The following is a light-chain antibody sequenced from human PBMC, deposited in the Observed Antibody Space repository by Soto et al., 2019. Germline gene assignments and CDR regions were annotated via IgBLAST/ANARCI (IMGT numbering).Light chain of an antibody. CDR3: SARDDILSGVV. J-gene: IGLJ2*01. CDR2: RSD. V-gene: IGLV1-47*01. CDR1: SSNSGSNP. Sequence: PVLTQPPSASGTPGQRVTISCSGSSSNSGSNPVYWYQQFPGMAPKLLMYRSDQRPTGVPDRFSGSKSGTSASLAISGLRSDDEADYYCSARDDILSGVVFGGGTQLTVL.